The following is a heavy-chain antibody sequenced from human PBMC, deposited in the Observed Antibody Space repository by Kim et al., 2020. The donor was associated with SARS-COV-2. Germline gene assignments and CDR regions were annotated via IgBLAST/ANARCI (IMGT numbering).Heavy chain of an antibody. Sequence: GGSLRLSCAAFGFTFSSYWMHWVRQAPGKGLVWVSRVNRDGSTTNYADSVKGRFTISRDNAKNTLYLQMNSLRAEDTAVYYCARETPVRGEYYFDYWGQGILVTVSS. D-gene: IGHD3-10*01. V-gene: IGHV3-74*01. CDR1: GFTFSSYW. CDR2: VNRDGSTT. J-gene: IGHJ4*02. CDR3: ARETPVRGEYYFDY.